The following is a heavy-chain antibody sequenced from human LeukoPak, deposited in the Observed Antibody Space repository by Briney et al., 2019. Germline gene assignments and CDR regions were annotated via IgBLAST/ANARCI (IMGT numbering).Heavy chain of an antibody. CDR2: INPNSGDT. Sequence: GASVKLSCKSSGYTFTGYYMHWVRQAPGQGLEWVGWINPNSGDTNYAQTFQGRVTMTRDTSISTAYMELSSLRSDDTAVYYCARILTTVTTMDYWGQGTLVTVSS. CDR3: ARILTTVTTMDY. V-gene: IGHV1-2*02. D-gene: IGHD4-17*01. J-gene: IGHJ4*02. CDR1: GYTFTGYY.